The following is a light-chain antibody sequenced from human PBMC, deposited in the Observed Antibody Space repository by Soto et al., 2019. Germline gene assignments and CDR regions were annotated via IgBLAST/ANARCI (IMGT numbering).Light chain of an antibody. V-gene: IGKV4-1*01. J-gene: IGKJ5*01. CDR1: QSVLYSSYNKSY. Sequence: DIALTQSPDSLALSLGERATMNCKSSQSVLYSSYNKSYLAWYQVKPGRPPKLLFSWASTRESGVPDRLSGSGSGTDFPLTIRSLQAEDVAVYYCQQYYSTLITFGQGTRLEIK. CDR2: WAS. CDR3: QQYYSTLIT.